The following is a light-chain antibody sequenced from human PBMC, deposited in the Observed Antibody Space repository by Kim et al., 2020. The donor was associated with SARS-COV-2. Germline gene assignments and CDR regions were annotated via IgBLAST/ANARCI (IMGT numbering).Light chain of an antibody. CDR2: GKD. Sequence: ALGQTVKITCHGDSLNTSYATWYQQKPGQAPVLVLYGKDNRPSGIPDRFSGSSSSNTGSLTITGAQAEDEADYYCSSRDTTNSHVVFGGGTQLTVL. CDR1: SLNTSY. CDR3: SSRDTTNSHVV. J-gene: IGLJ3*02. V-gene: IGLV3-19*01.